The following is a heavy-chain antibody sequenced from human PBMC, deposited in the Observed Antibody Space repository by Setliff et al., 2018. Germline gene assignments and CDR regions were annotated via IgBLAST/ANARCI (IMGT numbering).Heavy chain of an antibody. V-gene: IGHV1-18*01. J-gene: IGHJ3*02. D-gene: IGHD4-17*01. CDR2: ISAYNGNT. CDR1: GYTFTSYG. Sequence: WASVKVSCKASGYTFTSYGISWVRRAPGQGLEWMGWISAYNGNTNYAQKLQGRVTMTTDTSTSTAYMELRSLRSDDTAVYYCARDGQWGYGGNSGAFDIWGQGTMVTVSS. CDR3: ARDGQWGYGGNSGAFDI.